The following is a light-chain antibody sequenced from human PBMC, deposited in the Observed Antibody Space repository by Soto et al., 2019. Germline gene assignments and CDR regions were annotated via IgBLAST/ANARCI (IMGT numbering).Light chain of an antibody. Sequence: DIQMTQSPSTLSASVGDRVTITCRASQSINNWLAWYQQMPGKAPKLLIYKASTAESGVPSRFSRIGSGTQFTLTISGLQPDDFASYYCQQYYNYPLTFGQGTKVEV. CDR3: QQYYNYPLT. V-gene: IGKV1-5*03. CDR1: QSINNW. J-gene: IGKJ1*01. CDR2: KAS.